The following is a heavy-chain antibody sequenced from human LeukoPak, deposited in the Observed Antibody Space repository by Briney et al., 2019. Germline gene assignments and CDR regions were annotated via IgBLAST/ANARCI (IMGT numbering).Heavy chain of an antibody. D-gene: IGHD3-22*01. CDR1: GYTFTGYY. V-gene: IGHV1-2*06. CDR2: SNSNSGGT. J-gene: IGHJ3*02. Sequence: ASVKVSCKASGYTFTGYYMHWVRQAPGQGLEWMGRSNSNSGGTNYAQKFQGRVTINRDTSISTASTELSRLRSDDTAVYYCASDKARTYYDSSGYYPPLDAFDIWGQGTMVTVSS. CDR3: ASDKARTYYDSSGYYPPLDAFDI.